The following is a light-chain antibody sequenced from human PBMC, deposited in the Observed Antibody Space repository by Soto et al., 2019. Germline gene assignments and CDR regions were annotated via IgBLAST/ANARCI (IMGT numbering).Light chain of an antibody. CDR1: ETISTF. CDR2: AAS. V-gene: IGKV1-39*01. J-gene: IGKJ5*01. CDR3: QQSYSLSPIT. Sequence: DIQMTQSPSSPSASVGDRVTFTCRASETISTFLNWYQHKPGRAPKLLIYAASRLQSGVPSRFSGSGSGTDFTLTINGLQPEDFASYYCQQSYSLSPITFGQGTRLEIK.